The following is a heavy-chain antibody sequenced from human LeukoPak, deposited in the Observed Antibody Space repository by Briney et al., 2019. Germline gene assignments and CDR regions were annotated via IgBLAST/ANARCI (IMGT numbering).Heavy chain of an antibody. CDR3: AKDSGVSDI. J-gene: IGHJ3*02. D-gene: IGHD3-10*01. CDR1: GFTFSSFS. V-gene: IGHV3-48*04. Sequence: GGSLRLSCAASGFTFSSFSMTWVRQAPGKGLEWVSYITSGSSIMSYADSVKGRFTISRDNAKNSLYLQMNSLRAEDTAVYYCAKDSGVSDIWGQGTMVTVSS. CDR2: ITSGSSIM.